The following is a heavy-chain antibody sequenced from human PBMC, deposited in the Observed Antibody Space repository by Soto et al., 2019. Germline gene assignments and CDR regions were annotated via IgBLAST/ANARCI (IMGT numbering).Heavy chain of an antibody. D-gene: IGHD1-1*01. J-gene: IGHJ5*02. CDR3: ARDQLEGNWFDP. V-gene: IGHV4-30-4*01. CDR2: IYYSGST. CDR1: GGSISSGDYY. Sequence: SETLSLTCTVSGGSISSGDYYWSWIRQPPGKGLEWIGYIYYSGSTYYNPSLKSRVTISVDTSKNQFSLKLTSVTAADTAVYYCARDQLEGNWFDPWGQGTLVTVSS.